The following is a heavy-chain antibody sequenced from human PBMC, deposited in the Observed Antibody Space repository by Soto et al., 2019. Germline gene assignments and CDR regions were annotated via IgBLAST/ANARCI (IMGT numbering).Heavy chain of an antibody. CDR2: VGGSGRST. CDR3: AKGGSSTSSPLDY. D-gene: IGHD2-2*01. V-gene: IGHV3-23*01. CDR1: GFSFSDYA. Sequence: PGGSLSLSCAASGFSFSDYAMNWVRQAPGKGLEWVSVVGGSGRSTHYPDSVKGRFTVSRDNSKNTVYLQMNSLRAEDTATYFCAKGGSSTSSPLDYWGRGTLVTVSS. J-gene: IGHJ4*02.